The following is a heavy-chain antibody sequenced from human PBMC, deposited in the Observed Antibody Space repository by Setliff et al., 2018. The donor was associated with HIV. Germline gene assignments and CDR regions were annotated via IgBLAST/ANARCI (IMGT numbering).Heavy chain of an antibody. Sequence: ASVKVSCKASGYTFTSYGISWVRQAPGQGLEWMGWISAYNGNTNYAQILQGRVTVTPDTSTSTAYMELRSLRSDDTAVYYCARAGGFCNAATCLRGYDAFDIWGQGTTVTVSS. V-gene: IGHV1-18*01. J-gene: IGHJ3*02. CDR1: GYTFTSYG. CDR2: ISAYNGNT. D-gene: IGHD2-15*01. CDR3: ARAGGFCNAATCLRGYDAFDI.